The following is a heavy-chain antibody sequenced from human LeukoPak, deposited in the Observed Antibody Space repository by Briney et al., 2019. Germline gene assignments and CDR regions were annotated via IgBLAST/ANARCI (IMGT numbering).Heavy chain of an antibody. D-gene: IGHD3-22*01. V-gene: IGHV1-46*01. J-gene: IGHJ4*02. CDR2: INPSGGST. CDR1: GYIFSSYY. CDR3: ARDRRYDSSGYSLDY. Sequence: ASVKVSCKASGYIFSSYYMHWVRQAPGQGLEWMGIINPSGGSTNYAQKFQGGVTMTRDTSTGTVYMELSSLRSEDTAVYYCARDRRYDSSGYSLDYWGQGTLVTVSS.